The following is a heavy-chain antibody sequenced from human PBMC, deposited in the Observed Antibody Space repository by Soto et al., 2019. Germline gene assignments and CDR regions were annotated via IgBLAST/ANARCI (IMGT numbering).Heavy chain of an antibody. D-gene: IGHD3-22*01. Sequence: SQTLSLTFAISGDSVSSSSASWNWIRQSPSRGLEWLGKTYYRSKWYNDYAVSVRSRITINPDTSKNQFSLQLNSVTPEDTAVYHCARAESYSSGFGYTLDYWGLGTLVTVSS. V-gene: IGHV6-1*01. CDR2: TYYRSKWYN. J-gene: IGHJ4*02. CDR1: GDSVSSSSAS. CDR3: ARAESYSSGFGYTLDY.